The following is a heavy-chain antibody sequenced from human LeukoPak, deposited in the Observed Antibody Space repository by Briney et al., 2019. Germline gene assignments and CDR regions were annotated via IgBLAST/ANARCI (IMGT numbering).Heavy chain of an antibody. Sequence: SLRLSCAASGFTFDDYAMHWVRQAPGKGLEWVSGISWNSGSIGYADSVKGRFTISRDNAKNYLYLQMNSLRAEDTALYYCAKDIRSSGWCPDYWGQGTLVTVSS. CDR2: ISWNSGSI. D-gene: IGHD6-19*01. J-gene: IGHJ4*02. CDR1: GFTFDDYA. CDR3: AKDIRSSGWCPDY. V-gene: IGHV3-9*01.